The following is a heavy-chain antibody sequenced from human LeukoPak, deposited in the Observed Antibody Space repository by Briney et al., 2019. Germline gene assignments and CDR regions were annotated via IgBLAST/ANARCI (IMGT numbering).Heavy chain of an antibody. CDR2: IYYSGST. V-gene: IGHV4-59*01. CDR1: GGSISSYY. J-gene: IGHJ6*02. D-gene: IGHD6-19*01. CDR3: ARWSGYSSGRLYGMDV. Sequence: PSETLSLTCTVSGGSISSYYWSWIRQPPGKGLEWIGYIYYSGSTNYNPSLKGRVTISVDTSKNQFSLKLSSVTAADTAVYYCARWSGYSSGRLYGMDVWGQGTTVTVSS.